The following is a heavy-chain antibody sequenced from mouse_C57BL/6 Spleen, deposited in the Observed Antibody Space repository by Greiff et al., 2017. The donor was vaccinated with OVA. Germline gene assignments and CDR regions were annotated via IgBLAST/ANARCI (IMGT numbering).Heavy chain of an antibody. Sequence: EVKLVESGGGLVKPGGSLKLSCAASGFTFSSYTMSWVRQTPEKRLEWVATISGGGGNTYYPDSVKGRFTISRDNAKNTLYLQMSSLRSEDTAVYYCARQDYYGSRGDYWGQGTTLTVSS. CDR2: ISGGGGNT. J-gene: IGHJ2*01. D-gene: IGHD1-1*01. V-gene: IGHV5-9*04. CDR1: GFTFSSYT. CDR3: ARQDYYGSRGDY.